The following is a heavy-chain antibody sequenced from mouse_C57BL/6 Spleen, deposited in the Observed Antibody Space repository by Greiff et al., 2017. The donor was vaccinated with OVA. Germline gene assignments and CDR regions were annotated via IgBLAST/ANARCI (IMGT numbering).Heavy chain of an antibody. V-gene: IGHV5-4*03. Sequence: EVKLVESGGGLVKPGGSLKLSCAASGFTFSSYAMSWVRQTPEKRLEWVATISDDGSYTYYPDNVKGRFTISRDNAKNNLYLQMSHLKSEDTAMYYCARGRDYFDYWGQGTTLTVSS. J-gene: IGHJ2*01. CDR1: GFTFSSYA. CDR3: ARGRDYFDY. CDR2: ISDDGSYT. D-gene: IGHD6-1*01.